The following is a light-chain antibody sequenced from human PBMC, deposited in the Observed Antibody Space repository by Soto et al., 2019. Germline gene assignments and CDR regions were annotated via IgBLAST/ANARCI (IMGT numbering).Light chain of an antibody. Sequence: EIEMTQSPATLSVSPGESATLSCRASQSISDNLAWYQQKPGLAPRLLIYHTSTRATGVPARFSGSGSGTEFSLTISSLQSEDFAVYYCQRYDNWPLTFGGGTKVEIK. J-gene: IGKJ4*01. V-gene: IGKV3-15*01. CDR1: QSISDN. CDR3: QRYDNWPLT. CDR2: HTS.